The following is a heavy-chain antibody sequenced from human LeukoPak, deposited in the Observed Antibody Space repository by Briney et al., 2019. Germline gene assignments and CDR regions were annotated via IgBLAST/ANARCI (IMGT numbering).Heavy chain of an antibody. J-gene: IGHJ3*02. CDR2: ISAYNGNT. CDR3: ARDNYRTTHGFDI. CDR1: GYIFTSYG. Sequence: GASVKVSCKASGYIFTSYGISWVRQAPGQGLQWMGWISAYNGNTNYAQKLQGRVTMTTDTSTSTAYMELRSLRSDDTAVYYCARDNYRTTHGFDIWGQGTMVTVSS. D-gene: IGHD1-7*01. V-gene: IGHV1-18*01.